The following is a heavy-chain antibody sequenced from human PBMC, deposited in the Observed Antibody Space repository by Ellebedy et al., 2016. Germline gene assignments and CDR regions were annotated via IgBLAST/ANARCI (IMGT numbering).Heavy chain of an antibody. CDR3: TTYCTNGVCLFAFDI. CDR1: GFTFSNAW. CDR2: IKSKTDGGTT. D-gene: IGHD2-8*01. Sequence: GGSLRLSCAASGFTFSNAWMSWVRQAPGKGLEWVGRIKSKTDGGTTDYAAPVKGRFTISRDDSKNTLYLQMNSLKTEDTAVYYCTTYCTNGVCLFAFDIWGQGTMVTVSS. V-gene: IGHV3-15*01. J-gene: IGHJ3*02.